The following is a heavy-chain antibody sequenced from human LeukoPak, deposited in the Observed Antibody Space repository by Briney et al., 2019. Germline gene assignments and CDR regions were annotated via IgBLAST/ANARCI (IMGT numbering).Heavy chain of an antibody. CDR2: ISSSSSTI. D-gene: IGHD2-2*01. V-gene: IGHV3-48*02. CDR3: ARVPPGFTSCYFDY. CDR1: GFTFSSYS. J-gene: IGHJ4*02. Sequence: GGSLRLSCAASGFTFSSYSMNWVRQAPGKGLEWVSYISSSSSTIYYADSVKGRFTISRDNAKNSLYLQMNSLRDEDTAVYYCARVPPGFTSCYFDYWGQGTLVTVSS.